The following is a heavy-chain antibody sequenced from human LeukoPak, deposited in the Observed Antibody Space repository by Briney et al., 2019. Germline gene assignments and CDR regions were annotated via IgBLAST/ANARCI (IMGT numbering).Heavy chain of an antibody. CDR2: VSFEGSNK. V-gene: IGHV3-30*18. Sequence: GGSLRLSCAASGFTFSCYGMHWVRQAPGKGLEWVAVVSFEGSNKYYADSVKGRFSISRDNSKNTLSLQMNSLRAEDTAVYYCAKDMGYYYGSGSYPPENDYWGQGTLVTVSS. D-gene: IGHD3-10*01. J-gene: IGHJ4*02. CDR3: AKDMGYYYGSGSYPPENDY. CDR1: GFTFSCYG.